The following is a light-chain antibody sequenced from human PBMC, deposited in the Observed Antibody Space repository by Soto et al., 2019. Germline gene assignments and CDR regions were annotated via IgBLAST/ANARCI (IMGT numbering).Light chain of an antibody. V-gene: IGLV1-44*01. J-gene: IGLJ1*01. Sequence: VLTKPHSASGIPGQRGTISCSRSSSNIGTSSVHWFQQLPGTAPKLLISTTNQRPSGVPERFSGSKSGTSASLAISGLQSEDEADYYCAAWDGSLNGHVFGTGTKVTVL. CDR2: TTN. CDR3: AAWDGSLNGHV. CDR1: SSNIGTSS.